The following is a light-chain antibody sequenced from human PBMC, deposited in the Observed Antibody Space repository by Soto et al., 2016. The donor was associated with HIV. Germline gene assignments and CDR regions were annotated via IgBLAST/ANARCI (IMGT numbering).Light chain of an antibody. Sequence: AIQMTQSPSSLSASVGDRVTITCRASQGIRNDLGWYQQKPGKAPNLLIYKASNLESGVPSRFSGGGSGTEFTLTISSLQPDDFATYYCQQYQTEEGTFGQGTTVEIK. V-gene: IGKV1-6*01. CDR3: QQYQTEEGT. J-gene: IGKJ1*01. CDR2: KAS. CDR1: QGIRND.